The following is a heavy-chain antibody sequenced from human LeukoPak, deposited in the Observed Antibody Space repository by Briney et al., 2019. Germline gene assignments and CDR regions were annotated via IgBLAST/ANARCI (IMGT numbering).Heavy chain of an antibody. J-gene: IGHJ5*02. CDR2: IYYSGST. V-gene: IGHV4-61*08. CDR3: ARDHKGLFWFDP. Sequence: PSQTLSLTCTVSGGSISSGDYYWSWIRQPPGKGLEWIGYIYYSGSTNYNPSLKSRVTILVDTSKNQFSLKLSSVTAADTAVYYCARDHKGLFWFDPWGQGTLVTVSS. D-gene: IGHD3-10*01. CDR1: GGSISSGDYY.